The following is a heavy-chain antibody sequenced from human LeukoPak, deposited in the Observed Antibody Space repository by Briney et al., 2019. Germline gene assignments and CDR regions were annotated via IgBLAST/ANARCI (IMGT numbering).Heavy chain of an antibody. V-gene: IGHV1-69*13. CDR2: IIPIFGTA. CDR1: GGTFSSYA. Sequence: ASVKVSCKASGGTFSSYAISWVRQVPGQGLEWMGGIIPIFGTANYAQKFQGRVTITADESTSTAYMELNSLRSEDTAVYYCAREGGSGSPPYFDYWGQGTLVTVSS. J-gene: IGHJ4*02. D-gene: IGHD3-10*01. CDR3: AREGGSGSPPYFDY.